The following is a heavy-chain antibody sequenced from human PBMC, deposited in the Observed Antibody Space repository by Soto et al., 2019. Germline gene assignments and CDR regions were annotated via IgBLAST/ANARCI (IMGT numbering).Heavy chain of an antibody. CDR3: ARVFSSGSGWMYYFDF. Sequence: QVQLQESGPGLVKPSETLSLTCTVSSDSIAGENWWRWVRQPPGLGLEWIGEVFPTGGTNYNPSLNTRVSMEVNKSQYQFTLNLISAHAADKSVDYCARVFSSGSGWMYYFDFWGQGTLVSVSS. J-gene: IGHJ4*02. CDR2: VFPTGGT. V-gene: IGHV4-4*02. D-gene: IGHD6-19*01. CDR1: SDSIAGENW.